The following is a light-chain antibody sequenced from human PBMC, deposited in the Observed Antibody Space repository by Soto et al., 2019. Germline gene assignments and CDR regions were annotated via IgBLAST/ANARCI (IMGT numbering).Light chain of an antibody. J-gene: IGKJ1*01. CDR3: MQALQTPRT. V-gene: IGKV2-28*01. CDR1: QSLLHSNGYNY. Sequence: DIVMTRSPLSLPVTHGEPASISCRSSQSLLHSNGYNYLDWYLQKPGQSPQLLIYLGSNRASGVPDRFSGSGSGTDFTLKISRVEAEDVGVYYCMQALQTPRTFGQGTKVEIK. CDR2: LGS.